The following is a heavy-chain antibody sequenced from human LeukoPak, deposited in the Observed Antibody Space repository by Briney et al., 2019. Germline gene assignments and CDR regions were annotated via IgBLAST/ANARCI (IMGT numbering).Heavy chain of an antibody. Sequence: PGGSLRLSCAASGFTFDDYAMHWVRQAPGKGLEWVSLISGDGGSTYYADSVKGRFTISRDNSTNSLYLQMNSLRTEDTALYYCAKDANVLLWFGELFSWFDPWGQGTLVTVSS. CDR1: GFTFDDYA. D-gene: IGHD3-10*01. CDR3: AKDANVLLWFGELFSWFDP. CDR2: ISGDGGST. V-gene: IGHV3-43*02. J-gene: IGHJ5*02.